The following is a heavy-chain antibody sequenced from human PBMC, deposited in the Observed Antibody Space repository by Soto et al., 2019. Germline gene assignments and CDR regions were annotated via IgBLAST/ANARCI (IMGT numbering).Heavy chain of an antibody. CDR3: ARDIGVTMRSSWYEDY. CDR1: GFTFSDYY. D-gene: IGHD6-13*01. J-gene: IGHJ4*02. CDR2: ISSSGSTI. V-gene: IGHV3-11*01. Sequence: QVQLVESGGGLVKPGGSLRLSCAASGFTFSDYYMSWIRQASGKGLAWVSYISSSGSTIYYADSVKGRFTISRDNAKNSLYLQMNSLRAEDTAVYYCARDIGVTMRSSWYEDYWGQGTLVTVSS.